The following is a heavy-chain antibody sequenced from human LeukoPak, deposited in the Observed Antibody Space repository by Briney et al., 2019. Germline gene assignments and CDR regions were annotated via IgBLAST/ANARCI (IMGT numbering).Heavy chain of an antibody. J-gene: IGHJ4*02. CDR3: ARVAVVIATGLED. D-gene: IGHD2-21*01. Sequence: GASVKVSCKASGYTFTGYYMHWVRQAPGQGLEWMGWINPNSGGTNYAQKFQGRVTMTRDTSISTAYMELSRLRSDDTAVYYCARVAVVIATGLEDWGQGSLVTVSS. V-gene: IGHV1-2*02. CDR1: GYTFTGYY. CDR2: INPNSGGT.